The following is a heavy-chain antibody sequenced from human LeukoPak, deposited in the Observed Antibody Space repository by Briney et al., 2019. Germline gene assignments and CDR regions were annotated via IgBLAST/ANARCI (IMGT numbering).Heavy chain of an antibody. Sequence: PGGSLRLSCAVSGFTVSGNYMSWVRQAPGKGLEWVSLIYSGGTTYYADSVKGRFTISRDNSKNTLYLQMNSLRAEDTAVYYCARVFWVGWELLGWFDPWGQGTLVTVSS. D-gene: IGHD1-26*01. CDR1: GFTVSGNY. J-gene: IGHJ5*02. V-gene: IGHV3-53*01. CDR2: IYSGGTT. CDR3: ARVFWVGWELLGWFDP.